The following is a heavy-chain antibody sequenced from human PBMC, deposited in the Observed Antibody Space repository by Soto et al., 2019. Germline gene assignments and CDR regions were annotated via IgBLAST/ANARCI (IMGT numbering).Heavy chain of an antibody. CDR1: GFTFSTYA. CDR2: ISGSGGRT. CDR3: AKAGDYHVSESCFPLDY. V-gene: IGHV3-23*01. Sequence: EVQLLESGGVLVQPGGSLRLSCAASGFTFSTYAMTWVRQAPGKGLEWVSSISGSGGRTYYADSEKGRVTIPRDNSKNTLYLQTNSLRAEDTAVYCCAKAGDYHVSESCFPLDYWGQGTLVPVSS. D-gene: IGHD3-10*01. J-gene: IGHJ4*02.